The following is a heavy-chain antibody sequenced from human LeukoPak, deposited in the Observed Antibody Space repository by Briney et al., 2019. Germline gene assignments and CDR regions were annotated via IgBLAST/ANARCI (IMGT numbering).Heavy chain of an antibody. CDR3: ARDKLEGPTKLDY. CDR1: GFTFSSYW. D-gene: IGHD1-1*01. V-gene: IGHV3-7*01. CDR2: IKQDESEK. Sequence: GGSLRLSCAASGFTFSSYWMSWVRQAPGKGLEWVANIKQDESEKYYVDSLKGRFTISRDNAKNSLYLQMNSLRAEDTAVYYCARDKLEGPTKLDYWGQGILVTVSS. J-gene: IGHJ4*02.